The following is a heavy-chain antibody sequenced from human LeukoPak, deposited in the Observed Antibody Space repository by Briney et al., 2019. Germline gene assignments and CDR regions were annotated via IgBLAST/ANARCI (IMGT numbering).Heavy chain of an antibody. CDR3: ARYYDSSGYWSTPHFDY. D-gene: IGHD3-22*01. Sequence: SETLSLTCTVSSGSISSYLWSWIRQPPGKGLEWIGYISYSGSTNYNPSLKSRVTISVDTSRNQFSLKLNSVTAADTAVYYCARYYDSSGYWSTPHFDYWGQGTLVTVSS. V-gene: IGHV4-59*08. CDR1: SGSISSYL. J-gene: IGHJ4*02. CDR2: ISYSGST.